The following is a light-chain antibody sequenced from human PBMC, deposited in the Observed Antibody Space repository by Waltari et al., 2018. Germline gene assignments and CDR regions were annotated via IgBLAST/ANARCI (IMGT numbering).Light chain of an antibody. CDR3: QQFYTTPWT. J-gene: IGKJ1*01. V-gene: IGKV4-1*01. CDR2: WAS. Sequence: DFVMTQSPDFPAGSLGERATINCKSSQTVLYSTKNKNYLTWYQPKPGQPPKLLIYWASTRASGVPDRFTGRGSGTDFTLTISSLQAEDVAVYDCQQFYTTPWTFGQGTRVEIK. CDR1: QTVLYSTKNKNY.